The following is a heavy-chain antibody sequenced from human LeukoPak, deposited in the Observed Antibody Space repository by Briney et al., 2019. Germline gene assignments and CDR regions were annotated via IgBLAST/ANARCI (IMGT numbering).Heavy chain of an antibody. D-gene: IGHD6-19*01. CDR1: GGTFSSYA. CDR3: ARGQRRSGWYRLAYYFDY. J-gene: IGHJ4*02. CDR2: IIPIFGTA. Sequence: ASVKVSCKASGGTFSSYAISWVRQAPGQGLEWMGGIIPIFGTANYAQKFRGRVTITADESTSTAYMELSSLRSEDTAVYYCARGQRRSGWYRLAYYFDYWGQGTLVTVSS. V-gene: IGHV1-69*13.